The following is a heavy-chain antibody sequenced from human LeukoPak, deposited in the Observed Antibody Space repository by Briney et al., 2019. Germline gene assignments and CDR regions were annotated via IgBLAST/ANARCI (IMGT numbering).Heavy chain of an antibody. Sequence: QPGGSLRLSCAASGFTFSSYSMSWVRQAPGKGLEWVSVIYSGGSTYYADSVKGRFTISRDNSKNTLYLQMNSLRAEDTAVYYCARDSGYALLGFAFDIWGQGTMVTVSS. V-gene: IGHV3-53*01. CDR3: ARDSGYALLGFAFDI. CDR2: IYSGGST. J-gene: IGHJ3*02. D-gene: IGHD5-12*01. CDR1: GFTFSSYS.